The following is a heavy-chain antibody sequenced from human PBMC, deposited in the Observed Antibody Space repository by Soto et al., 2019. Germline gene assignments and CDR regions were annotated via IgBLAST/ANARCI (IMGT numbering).Heavy chain of an antibody. CDR2: SNSNGGST. V-gene: IGHV3-64*04. D-gene: IGHD3-22*01. J-gene: IGHJ4*01. Sequence: RSLIISCSASGLAFSSHGMQWVRQAPWKVLEYVSASNSNGGSTFYGDYVKGRVTTSRDSSKNTLFLQMNSLRAGDTATYYCAKWHTYFYNSRAYSGFVWWGRGVLVPVYS. CDR3: AKWHTYFYNSRAYSGFVW. CDR1: GLAFSSHG.